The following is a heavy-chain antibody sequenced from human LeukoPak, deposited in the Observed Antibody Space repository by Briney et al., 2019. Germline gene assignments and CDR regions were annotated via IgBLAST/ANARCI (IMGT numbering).Heavy chain of an antibody. CDR2: IYPTDSET. CDR1: GYTFSSYW. Sequence: GESLKISCKGSGYTFSSYWIGWVRQMPGKGLVWMRIIYPTDSETIYSPSFQGQVTISVDKSINTAYLQWSSLKASDTAMYFCARRSPYSTAWAAFDSWGQGTLVTAS. J-gene: IGHJ4*01. CDR3: ARRSPYSTAWAAFDS. V-gene: IGHV5-51*01. D-gene: IGHD6-19*01.